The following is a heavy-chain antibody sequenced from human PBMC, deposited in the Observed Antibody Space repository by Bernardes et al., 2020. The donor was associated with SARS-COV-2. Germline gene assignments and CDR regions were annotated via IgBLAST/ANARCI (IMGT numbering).Heavy chain of an antibody. V-gene: IGHV1-18*01. CDR2: ISAYNDNT. CDR3: AREDIGYCGGGSCQPFDY. D-gene: IGHD2-15*01. Sequence: ASVKVSCKASGYTFTSYGIIWVRQAPGQGLEWMGWISAYNDNTNYAQKLQGRVTMTTDTSTSTAYMELRSLRSDDTAVYYCAREDIGYCGGGSCQPFDYWGQGTLVTVSS. CDR1: GYTFTSYG. J-gene: IGHJ4*02.